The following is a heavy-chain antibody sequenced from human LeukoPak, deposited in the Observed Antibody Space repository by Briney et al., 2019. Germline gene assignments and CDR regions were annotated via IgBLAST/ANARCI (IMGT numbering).Heavy chain of an antibody. J-gene: IGHJ6*02. CDR3: ARGAGSGTYLSHGIDV. CDR1: GFTFSTCW. CDR2: MNSNGGTT. Sequence: GGSLRLSCAASGFTFSTCWVHWVRQAPGKGLVWVSRMNSNGGTTNYADSVKGRFTISRDNAKNTVYLQMNSLRAEDTAVYYCARGAGSGTYLSHGIDVWGQGTTVTVSS. V-gene: IGHV3-74*01. D-gene: IGHD3-10*01.